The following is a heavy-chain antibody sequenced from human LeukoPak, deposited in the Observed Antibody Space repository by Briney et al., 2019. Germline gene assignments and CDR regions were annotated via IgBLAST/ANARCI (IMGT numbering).Heavy chain of an antibody. D-gene: IGHD3-10*01. CDR2: IDTTSTYI. J-gene: IGHJ6*03. Sequence: PGGSLRLSCAASGFIFSNFNMNWVRQAPGKGLEWVASIDTTSTYIFYGDSVRGRFTISRDHATNSLSLQMHSLTAGDTAVYYCARVRVWFGELIPYYYYMDVWGKGTTVTISS. V-gene: IGHV3-21*01. CDR3: ARVRVWFGELIPYYYYMDV. CDR1: GFIFSNFN.